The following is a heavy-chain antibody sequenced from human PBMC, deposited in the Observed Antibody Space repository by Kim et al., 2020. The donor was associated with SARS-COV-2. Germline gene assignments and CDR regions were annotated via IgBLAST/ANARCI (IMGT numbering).Heavy chain of an antibody. Sequence: SETLSLTCTVSGGSISSYYWSWIRQPPGKGLEWIGYIYYSGSTNYNPSLKSRVTISVDTSKNQFSLKLSSVTAADTAVYYCASAGSRWLVRYWGQGTLVTVSS. CDR1: GGSISSYY. CDR2: IYYSGST. V-gene: IGHV4-59*13. D-gene: IGHD6-19*01. J-gene: IGHJ4*02. CDR3: ASAGSRWLVRY.